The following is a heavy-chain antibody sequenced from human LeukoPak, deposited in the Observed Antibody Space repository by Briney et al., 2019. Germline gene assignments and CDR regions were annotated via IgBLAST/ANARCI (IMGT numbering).Heavy chain of an antibody. CDR2: ISGTGGIT. Sequence: GGSLRLSCTASGFTFSRHGMNWVRQAPGKGLEWVSGISGTGGITYYADSVKGRFTISRDNSKNTLYLQMNSLSAEDTAVYYCARVGGYGYHYYYMDVWGKGATVTVSS. CDR1: GFTFSRHG. CDR3: ARVGGYGYHYYYMDV. J-gene: IGHJ6*03. V-gene: IGHV3-23*01. D-gene: IGHD5-12*01.